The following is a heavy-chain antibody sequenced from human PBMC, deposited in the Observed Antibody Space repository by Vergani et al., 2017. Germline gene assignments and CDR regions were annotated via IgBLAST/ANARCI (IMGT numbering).Heavy chain of an antibody. CDR3: ARGGLALDQDRPYGSGSSNWFDP. D-gene: IGHD3-10*01. J-gene: IGHJ5*02. Sequence: EVQLVESGGGLVQPGGSLRLSCAASGFTFSSYSMNWVRQAPGKGLEWVSYISSSSSTIYYADSVKVRFTISRDNAKNSLYLQMNRLSAEDTAVYYCARGGLALDQDRPYGSGSSNWFDPWGQGTLVTVSS. CDR2: ISSSSSTI. V-gene: IGHV3-48*01. CDR1: GFTFSSYS.